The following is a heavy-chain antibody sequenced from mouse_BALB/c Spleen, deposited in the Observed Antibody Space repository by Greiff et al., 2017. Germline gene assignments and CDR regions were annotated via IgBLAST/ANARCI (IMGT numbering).Heavy chain of an antibody. CDR1: GFTFSSYA. CDR3: ARGDYDYAMDY. D-gene: IGHD2-4*01. V-gene: IGHV5-9-3*01. J-gene: IGHJ4*01. Sequence: EVQGVESGGDLVKPGGSLKLSCAASGFTFSSYAMSWVRQTPEKRLEWVATISSGGSYTYYPDSVKGRFTISRDNAKNTLYLQMSSLRSEDTAMYYCARGDYDYAMDYWGQGTSVTVSS. CDR2: ISSGGSYT.